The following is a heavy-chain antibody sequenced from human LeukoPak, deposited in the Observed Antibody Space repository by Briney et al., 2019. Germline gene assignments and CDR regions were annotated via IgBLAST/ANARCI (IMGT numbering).Heavy chain of an antibody. CDR2: IIPIFGTA. CDR3: ARDIGGSSGYAYFDY. Sequence: GASVKVSCKASGGTFSSYAISWVRQAPGQGLGWMGGIIPIFGTANYAQKFQGRVTITADESTSTAYMELSSLRSEDTAVYYCARDIGGSSGYAYFDYWGQGTLVTVSS. D-gene: IGHD3-22*01. CDR1: GGTFSSYA. V-gene: IGHV1-69*01. J-gene: IGHJ4*02.